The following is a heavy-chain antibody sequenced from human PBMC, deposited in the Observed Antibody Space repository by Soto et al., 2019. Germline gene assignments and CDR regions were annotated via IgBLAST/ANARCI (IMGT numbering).Heavy chain of an antibody. D-gene: IGHD5-12*01. Sequence: ASVKVSCKTSGDTFTDSSMHWVRQAPGQGLEWMGWINLNSGDTNYAEKFRGRVTMTRDTSIITAYMELTRLKSDDTAVYYCARDLGGYDLYGHDTWRQGTPVIVSS. J-gene: IGHJ5*02. CDR3: ARDLGGYDLYGHDT. V-gene: IGHV1-2*02. CDR1: GDTFTDSS. CDR2: INLNSGDT.